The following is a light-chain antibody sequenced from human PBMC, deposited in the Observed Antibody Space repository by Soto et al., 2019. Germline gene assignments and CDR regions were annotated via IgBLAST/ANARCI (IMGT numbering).Light chain of an antibody. CDR3: CSYAGSYTGV. J-gene: IGLJ3*02. Sequence: QSALTQPRSVSGSPGQSVTITCTGTSSDVGSYKYVSWYQQHPGNAPKLIIYDVSKRPSGVPDRFSGSKSGNTASLTISGLQAEDEADYSCCSYAGSYTGVFGGGTKLTVL. V-gene: IGLV2-11*01. CDR2: DVS. CDR1: SSDVGSYKY.